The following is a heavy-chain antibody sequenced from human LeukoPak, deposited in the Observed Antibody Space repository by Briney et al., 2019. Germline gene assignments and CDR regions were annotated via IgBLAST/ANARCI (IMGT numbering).Heavy chain of an antibody. Sequence: SETLSLTCTVSGGSISSSYWAWIRQPPGEGLEWIGYIYYSGTPTSYNPSLKSRVTISVDTSKNQFSLKLSSVTVADTAVYYCARGGRGKVPFDYWGQGTLVTVSS. V-gene: IGHV4-59*01. CDR1: GGSISSSY. CDR3: ARGGRGKVPFDY. J-gene: IGHJ4*02. CDR2: IYYSGTPT. D-gene: IGHD3-16*01.